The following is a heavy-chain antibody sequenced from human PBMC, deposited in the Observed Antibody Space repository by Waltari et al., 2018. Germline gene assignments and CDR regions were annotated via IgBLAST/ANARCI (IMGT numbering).Heavy chain of an antibody. V-gene: IGHV4-4*02. Sequence: WWSWVRQAPGKALEWIRQERGSGKTNYTPSFASRVTVSVDTSTAQFFLKVTSATAADTAVYYCARDRGRGRYLDSWGQGILVTVSP. J-gene: IGHJ4*02. D-gene: IGHD2-15*01. CDR3: ARDRGRGRYLDS. CDR2: ERGSGKT. CDR1: W.